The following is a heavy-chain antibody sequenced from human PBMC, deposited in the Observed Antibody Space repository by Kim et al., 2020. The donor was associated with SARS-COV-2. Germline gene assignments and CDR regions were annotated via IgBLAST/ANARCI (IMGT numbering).Heavy chain of an antibody. V-gene: IGHV4-34*01. D-gene: IGHD6-6*01. Sequence: YNPSLKSRVTISVDTSKNQFSLKLSSVTAADTAVYYCAIIAARLMYYFDYWGQGTLVTVSS. J-gene: IGHJ4*02. CDR3: AIIAARLMYYFDY.